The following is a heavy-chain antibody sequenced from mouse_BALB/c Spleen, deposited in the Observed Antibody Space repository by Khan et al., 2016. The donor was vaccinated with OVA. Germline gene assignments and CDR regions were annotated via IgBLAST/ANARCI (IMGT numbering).Heavy chain of an antibody. D-gene: IGHD2-3*01. J-gene: IGHJ3*01. CDR1: GFNIRDYY. CDR3: ARDGYSPWFTY. Sequence: VQLKQSGAELVRPGALVKLSCKGSGFNIRDYYIHWVKQRPEQGLEWIGWIDPENDNTIYDPKFRGKATITADTSSNTAYLQLSSLTSEDSAVYYCARDGYSPWFTYWGQGTLVTVSA. CDR2: IDPENDNT. V-gene: IGHV14-1*02.